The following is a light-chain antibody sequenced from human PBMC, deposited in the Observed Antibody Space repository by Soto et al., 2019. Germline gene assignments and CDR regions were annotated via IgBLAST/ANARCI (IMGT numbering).Light chain of an antibody. CDR3: AKGDASLSGVV. CDR1: SSNIGSNY. Sequence: QSVLTQPPSASGTPGQRVTISCSGSSSNIGSNYVYWYQQLPGTAPKLLIYRNNQRPSGFSHRFSGSMFGTSASLAISGLRSEDVCDYNYAKGDASLSGVVFGGGPQLTV. J-gene: IGLJ2*01. V-gene: IGLV1-47*01. CDR2: RNN.